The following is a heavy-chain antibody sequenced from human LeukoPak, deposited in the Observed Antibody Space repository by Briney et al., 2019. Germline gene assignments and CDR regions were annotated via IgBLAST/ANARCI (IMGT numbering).Heavy chain of an antibody. J-gene: IGHJ5*02. V-gene: IGHV1-69*13. CDR3: ARAYGVLAHP. CDR1: GYTFTSYG. CDR2: IIPIFGTA. Sequence: GASVKVSCKASGYTFTSYGISWVRQAPGQGLEWMGGIIPIFGTANYAQKFQGRVTITADESTSTAYMELSSLRSEDTAVYYCARAYGVLAHPWGQGTLVTVSS. D-gene: IGHD3-10*01.